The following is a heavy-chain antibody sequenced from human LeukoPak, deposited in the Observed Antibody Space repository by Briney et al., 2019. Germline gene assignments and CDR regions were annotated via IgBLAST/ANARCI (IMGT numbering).Heavy chain of an antibody. D-gene: IGHD3-10*02. Sequence: GGSLRLSCTASGFTFSSYSMNWVRQAPGKGLEWVSYITSSSSTISYADSVKGRFTISRDNAKNSLYLHVNSLRDEDTAVYYCARNVAYALDIWGQGTMVTVSS. J-gene: IGHJ3*02. CDR1: GFTFSSYS. CDR2: ITSSSSTI. V-gene: IGHV3-48*02. CDR3: ARNVAYALDI.